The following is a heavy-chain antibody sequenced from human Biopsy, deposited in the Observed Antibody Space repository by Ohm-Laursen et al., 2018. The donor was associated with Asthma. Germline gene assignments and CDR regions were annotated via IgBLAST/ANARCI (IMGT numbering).Heavy chain of an antibody. D-gene: IGHD1-26*01. J-gene: IGHJ4*02. Sequence: SLRLSCAASGFTFSNYGMHWVRQAPGKGLDWVAVISFDGTNRNYTDSVKGRFTISRDNYRSTLHLEMNSLRAEDTAVYFCAKEVFPGWELRRGPDSWGQGTLVTGSS. V-gene: IGHV3-30*18. CDR2: ISFDGTNR. CDR1: GFTFSNYG. CDR3: AKEVFPGWELRRGPDS.